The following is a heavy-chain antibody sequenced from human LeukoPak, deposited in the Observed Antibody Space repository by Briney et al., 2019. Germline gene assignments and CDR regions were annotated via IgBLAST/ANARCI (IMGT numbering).Heavy chain of an antibody. CDR1: GFSFSDYA. D-gene: IGHD3-10*01. CDR3: AKGRGAFDI. Sequence: GGSLRLSCAASGFSFSDYAMHWVRQAPGKGLEWVAVISNDGSNKYYADSVKGRFTISRDNSKNTLYLQMNSLRAEDTAVYYCAKGRGAFDIWGQGTMVTVSS. CDR2: ISNDGSNK. J-gene: IGHJ3*02. V-gene: IGHV3-30*04.